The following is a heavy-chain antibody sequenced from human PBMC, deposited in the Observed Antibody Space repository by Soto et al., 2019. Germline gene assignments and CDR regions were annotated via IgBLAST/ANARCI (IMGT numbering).Heavy chain of an antibody. D-gene: IGHD4-4*01. V-gene: IGHV4-34*01. CDR3: ARGMTTVTTIDY. Sequence: SETLSLTCAVYGGSFSDYYWSWIRQPPGKGLEWIGEISHSGSTNYNPSLKSRVTISVDRSKNQFSLKLSSVTAADTAVYYCARGMTTVTTIDYWGQGTLVTVSS. CDR1: GGSFSDYY. CDR2: ISHSGST. J-gene: IGHJ4*02.